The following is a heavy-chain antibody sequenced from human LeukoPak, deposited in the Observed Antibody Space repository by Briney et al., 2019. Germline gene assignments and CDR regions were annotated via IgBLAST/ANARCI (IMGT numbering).Heavy chain of an antibody. J-gene: IGHJ4*02. D-gene: IGHD3-22*01. CDR2: IYPGDSDT. CDR3: ARRSSYYYDSPENS. V-gene: IGHV5-51*01. CDR1: GYSFTKYW. Sequence: GESLKISCKGSGYSFTKYWIGWVRQMPGKGLEWMGIIYPGDSDTRYSPSFQGHVTISADKSTSTAYLQWSSLKASDTAMYYCARRSSYYYDSPENSWGQGTLVTVSS.